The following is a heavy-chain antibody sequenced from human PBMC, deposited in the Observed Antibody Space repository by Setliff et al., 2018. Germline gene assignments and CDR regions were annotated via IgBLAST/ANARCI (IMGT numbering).Heavy chain of an antibody. CDR2: INAGNGIT. Sequence: ASVKVSCKASGYTFSTYAIHWVRQANGQRPDWMGWINAGNGITKYSQKFQGRVTITSDTSASTADMELSSLRSEDTAVYYCARMSTSGPHYDHWGQGTLVTVSS. D-gene: IGHD2-8*02. J-gene: IGHJ4*02. CDR3: ARMSTSGPHYDH. CDR1: GYTFSTYA. V-gene: IGHV1-3*01.